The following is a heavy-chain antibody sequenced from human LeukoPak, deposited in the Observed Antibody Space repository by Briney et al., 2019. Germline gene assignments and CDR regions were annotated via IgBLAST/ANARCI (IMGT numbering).Heavy chain of an antibody. D-gene: IGHD2-15*01. CDR1: RGTFSSYA. CDR2: MNPNCGNT. V-gene: IGHV1-8*02. CDR3: ARTGQGGRIGFVPNFDY. J-gene: IGHJ4*02. Sequence: ASVKVSCKASRGTFSSYAISRVVQAPGQGHEWVGGMNPNCGNTGYAQKFQGRVTMTRNTSITTAYMELSSLRSEDTAVYYCARTGQGGRIGFVPNFDYWGQGTLVTVSS.